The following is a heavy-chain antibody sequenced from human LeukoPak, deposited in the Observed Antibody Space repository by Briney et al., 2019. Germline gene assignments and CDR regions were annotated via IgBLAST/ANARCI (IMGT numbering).Heavy chain of an antibody. CDR3: AELGITMIGGV. D-gene: IGHD3-10*02. CDR2: LLYDGSHE. V-gene: IGHV3-30*04. Sequence: GGSLRLSCAASGFSFSSYSMHWVRQAPGKGLEWVAELLYDGSHEFYADVVKGRFTISRDNAKNSLYLQMNSLRAEDTAVYYCAELGITMIGGVWGKGTTVTISS. J-gene: IGHJ6*04. CDR1: GFSFSSYS.